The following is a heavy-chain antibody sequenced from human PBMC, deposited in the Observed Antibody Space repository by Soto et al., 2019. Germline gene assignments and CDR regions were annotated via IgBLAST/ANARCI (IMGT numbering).Heavy chain of an antibody. CDR3: ARRAYYDSSGYYYYGTYYGMDV. Sequence: ASVKVSCKASGYTFTSYDINWVRQATGQGLEWMGWMNPNSGNTGYAQKFQGRVTMTRNTSISTAYMELSSLRSEDTAVYYCARRAYYDSSGYYYYGTYYGMDVWGQGTTVTVSS. D-gene: IGHD3-22*01. CDR1: GYTFTSYD. V-gene: IGHV1-8*01. J-gene: IGHJ6*02. CDR2: MNPNSGNT.